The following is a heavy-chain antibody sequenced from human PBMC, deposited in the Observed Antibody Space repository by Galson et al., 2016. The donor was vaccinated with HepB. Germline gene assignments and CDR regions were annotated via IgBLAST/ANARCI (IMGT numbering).Heavy chain of an antibody. CDR1: GFTFSSYS. D-gene: IGHD3-22*01. V-gene: IGHV3-48*02. J-gene: IGHJ6*02. CDR2: ISSSSSTI. CDR3: ARVGYYYDGSGYYYYYYGMDV. Sequence: SLRLSCAASGFTFSSYSMNWVRQAPGKGLEWVSYISSSSSTIYYADSVKGRFTISRDNAKNSLYLQMNSLRDEDTAVYYCARVGYYYDGSGYYYYYYGMDVWGQGTTVTVSS.